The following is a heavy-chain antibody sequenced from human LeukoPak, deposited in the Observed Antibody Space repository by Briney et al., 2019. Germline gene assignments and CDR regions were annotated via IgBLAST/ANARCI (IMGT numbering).Heavy chain of an antibody. CDR3: AREYCSSSSCKDMDV. V-gene: IGHV3-30-3*01. CDR2: ISYDGSNK. J-gene: IGHJ6*02. Sequence: YPGGSLGLSCAASGFTFSSLAMHWVRQAPGKGLEWVALISYDGSNKDYADFVKGRFTISRDNSKNTLWLQMNSLRAEDTAVYYCAREYCSSSSCKDMDVWGQGTTVTVSS. CDR1: GFTFSSLA. D-gene: IGHD2-2*01.